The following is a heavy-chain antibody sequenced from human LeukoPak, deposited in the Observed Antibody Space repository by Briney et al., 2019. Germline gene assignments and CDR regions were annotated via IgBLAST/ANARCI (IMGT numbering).Heavy chain of an antibody. D-gene: IGHD4-17*01. Sequence: PGGSLRLSCAASGFTFSSYAMSWVRQAPGKGLEWVSAISGSGGSTYYADPVKGRFTIFRDNSKNTLYLQMNSLRAEDTAVYYCAKAPYGDYPDALDYWGQGTLVTVSS. J-gene: IGHJ4*02. CDR3: AKAPYGDYPDALDY. V-gene: IGHV3-23*01. CDR1: GFTFSSYA. CDR2: ISGSGGST.